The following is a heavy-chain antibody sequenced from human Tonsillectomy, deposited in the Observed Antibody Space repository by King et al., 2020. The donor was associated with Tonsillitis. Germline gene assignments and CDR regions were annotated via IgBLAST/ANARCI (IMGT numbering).Heavy chain of an antibody. Sequence: QLVQSGGGLVQPGGSLRLSCAASGFTFSDHCMDWVRQAPGKGLEWVGRTRKKVNSYTTQYAASVKGRFTISRDDSKNSLYLQMKSLKTEDTAVYFCAFTSIFGDPGNGFYFYMDVWGKGTTVTVSS. D-gene: IGHD4-17*01. V-gene: IGHV3-72*01. CDR2: TRKKVNSYTT. CDR1: GFTFSDHC. CDR3: AFTSIFGDPGNGFYFYMDV. J-gene: IGHJ6*03.